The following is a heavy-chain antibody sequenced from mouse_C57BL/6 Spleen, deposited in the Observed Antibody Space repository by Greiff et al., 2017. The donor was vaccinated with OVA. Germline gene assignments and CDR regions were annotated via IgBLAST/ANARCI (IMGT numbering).Heavy chain of an antibody. CDR1: GYSITSGYY. CDR2: ISYDGSN. V-gene: IGHV3-6*01. D-gene: IGHD2-10*01. J-gene: IGHJ2*01. Sequence: EVKLQESGPGLVKPSQSLSLTCSVTGYSITSGYYWNWIRQFPGNKLEWMGYISYDGSNNYNPSLKNRISITRDTSKNQFFLTLNSVTTEDTATYYCARAYRNYFDYWGQGTTLTVSS. CDR3: ARAYRNYFDY.